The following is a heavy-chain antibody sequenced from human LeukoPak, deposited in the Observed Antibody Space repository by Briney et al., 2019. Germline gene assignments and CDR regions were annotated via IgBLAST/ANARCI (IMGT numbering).Heavy chain of an antibody. V-gene: IGHV3-23*01. CDR2: ISGSGGST. J-gene: IGHJ4*02. CDR3: AKERITIFGVVYGGFDY. CDR1: GFTFSSYA. Sequence: GGSLRLSCAASGFTFSSYAMSWVRQAPGKGLEWVSAISGSGGSTYYADSVKGRFTISRDNSKNTLYLQMSSLRAEDTAVYYCAKERITIFGVVYGGFDYWGQGTLVTVSS. D-gene: IGHD3-3*01.